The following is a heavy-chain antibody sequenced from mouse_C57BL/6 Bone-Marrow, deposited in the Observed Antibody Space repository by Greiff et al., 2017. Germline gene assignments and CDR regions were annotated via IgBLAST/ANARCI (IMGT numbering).Heavy chain of an antibody. CDR2: IPPNSGST. D-gene: IGHD1-1*01. V-gene: IGHV1-64*01. CDR3: ARHYYGSSFAMDY. J-gene: IGHJ4*01. Sequence: QVQLQQPGAELVKPGASVKLSCKASGYTFTSYWMHWVKQRPGQGLEWIGMIPPNSGSTNYNEKFKSKATLTVDKSSSTAYMQLSSLTSEDSAVYYCARHYYGSSFAMDYWGQGTSVTVSS. CDR1: GYTFTSYW.